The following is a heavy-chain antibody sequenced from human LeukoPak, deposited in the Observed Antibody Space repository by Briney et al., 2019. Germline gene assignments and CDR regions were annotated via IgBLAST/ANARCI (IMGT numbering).Heavy chain of an antibody. V-gene: IGHV3-74*01. CDR1: GSTCRDYG. J-gene: IGHJ4*02. CDR2: INSDGSST. D-gene: IGHD3-9*01. Sequence: LTLSSVASGSTCRDYGMHSVRQAPGKELVWVSRINSDGSSTSYADSVKGRFTISRDNAKNTLYLQMNSLRAEDTAVYYCARAGELRYFDWLSYWGQGTLVTVSS. CDR3: ARAGELRYFDWLSY.